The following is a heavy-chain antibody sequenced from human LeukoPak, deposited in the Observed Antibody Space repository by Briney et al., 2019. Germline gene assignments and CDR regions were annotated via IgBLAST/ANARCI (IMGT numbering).Heavy chain of an antibody. CDR3: ASILGQWAHSGTAIDY. V-gene: IGHV3-21*01. D-gene: IGHD1-26*01. CDR2: ISSSSTYI. CDR1: EFTFRSYS. Sequence: GGSLRLSCAASEFTFRSYSMNWVRQAPGKGLEWASSISSSSTYIYYVDSVKGRFTISRDNAKNSLYLQMNSLRAEDTAVYYCASILGQWAHSGTAIDYWGQGTLVTVSS. J-gene: IGHJ4*02.